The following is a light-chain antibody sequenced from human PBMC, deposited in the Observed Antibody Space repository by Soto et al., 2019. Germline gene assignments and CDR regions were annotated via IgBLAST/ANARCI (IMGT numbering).Light chain of an antibody. Sequence: QAALTQPASVSGSPGQSVTISCTGTSSDVGAYNFVSWHQQHPGKAPKLMIYKVYDRPSGISYRFSGSKSGNTAPLTISGLQGEDEADYYCSAYTVSRTYVFGTGTKVTVL. CDR2: KVY. J-gene: IGLJ1*01. CDR1: SSDVGAYNF. V-gene: IGLV2-14*01. CDR3: SAYTVSRTYV.